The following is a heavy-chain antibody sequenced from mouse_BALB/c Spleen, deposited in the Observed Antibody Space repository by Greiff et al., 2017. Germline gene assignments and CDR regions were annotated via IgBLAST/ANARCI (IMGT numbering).Heavy chain of an antibody. Sequence: VQLQESGPGLVAPSQSLSITCTVSGFSLTDYGVSWIRQPPGKGLEWLGVIWGGGSTYYYSALKSRLSISKDNSKSQVFLKMNSLQTDDTAMYYCAKHKPAMDYWGQGTSVTVSS. V-gene: IGHV2-6-5*01. CDR1: GFSLTDYG. CDR2: IWGGGST. CDR3: AKHKPAMDY. J-gene: IGHJ4*01.